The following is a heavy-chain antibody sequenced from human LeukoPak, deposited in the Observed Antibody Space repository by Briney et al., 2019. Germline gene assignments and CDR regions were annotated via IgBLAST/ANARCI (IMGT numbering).Heavy chain of an antibody. V-gene: IGHV1-69*13. D-gene: IGHD3-22*01. CDR2: IIPIFGTA. CDR1: GYIFSSYG. CDR3: ARGYYYDSSGYYRRTNDAFDI. Sequence: GASVKVSCKASGYIFSSYGISWVRQAPGQGLEWMGGIIPIFGTANYAQKFQGRVTITADESTSTAYMELSSLRSEDTAVYYCARGYYYDSSGYYRRTNDAFDIWGQGTMVTVSS. J-gene: IGHJ3*02.